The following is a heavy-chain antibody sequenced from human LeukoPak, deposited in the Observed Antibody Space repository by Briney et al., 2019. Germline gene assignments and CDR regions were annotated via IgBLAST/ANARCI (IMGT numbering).Heavy chain of an antibody. CDR3: ARVRRGRGYDFWSGYPYYYVDV. D-gene: IGHD3-3*01. Sequence: ASVKVSCKASGYTFTTYDISWVRQAPGHGLECMGWINAYNGKTNYAQKFRGRVTMTTDTSTSTAYMELRSLTSDDTAVYYCARVRRGRGYDFWSGYPYYYVDVWGKGTTVTVSS. V-gene: IGHV1-18*01. J-gene: IGHJ6*03. CDR2: INAYNGKT. CDR1: GYTFTTYD.